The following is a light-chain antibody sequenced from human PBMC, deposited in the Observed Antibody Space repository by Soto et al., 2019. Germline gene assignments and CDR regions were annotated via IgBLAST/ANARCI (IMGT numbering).Light chain of an antibody. Sequence: EMVMTQSPATLSVSPGEGATLSCRASQSVGSNLAWYQQKPGQAPRLLIYDASTRATGIPARFSGGGSGTVFTLSIISLQSEDFAVYYCQQYNNWPPYTFGRGTKLEIK. CDR2: DAS. CDR1: QSVGSN. J-gene: IGKJ2*01. CDR3: QQYNNWPPYT. V-gene: IGKV3-15*01.